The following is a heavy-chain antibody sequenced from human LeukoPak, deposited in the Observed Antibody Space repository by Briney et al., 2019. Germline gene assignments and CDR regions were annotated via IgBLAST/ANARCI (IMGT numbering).Heavy chain of an antibody. V-gene: IGHV4-34*01. D-gene: IGHD6-6*01. CDR2: INHSGST. Sequence: PSETLSLTCAVYGGSFSGYYWSWIRQPPRKGLEWIGEINHSGSTNYNPSLKSRVTISVDTSKNQFSLKLSSVTAADTAVYYCARDEYSSSYDPWGQGTLVTVSS. CDR1: GGSFSGYY. CDR3: ARDEYSSSYDP. J-gene: IGHJ5*02.